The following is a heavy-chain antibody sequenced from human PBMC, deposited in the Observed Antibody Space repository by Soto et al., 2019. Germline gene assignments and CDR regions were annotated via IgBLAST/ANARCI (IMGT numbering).Heavy chain of an antibody. J-gene: IGHJ4*02. CDR3: VKGYCSSTDCSFNY. CDR2: VSGTADTT. Sequence: GSLRLSCAASGFTFSNFAMSWVRQVPGSGLELVSIVSGTADTTYYADSVKGRFTISRDNSRGTLDLQMSSLRAEDTAVYHCVKGYCSSTDCSFNYWGPGTLVTVSS. D-gene: IGHD2-2*01. CDR1: GFTFSNFA. V-gene: IGHV3-23*01.